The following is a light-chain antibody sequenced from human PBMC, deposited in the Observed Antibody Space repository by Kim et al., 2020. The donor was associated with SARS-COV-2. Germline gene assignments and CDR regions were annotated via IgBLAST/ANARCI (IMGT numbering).Light chain of an antibody. J-gene: IGLJ2*01. CDR1: RIGSRG. CDR3: QVWDSSSDHRVV. CDR2: YDS. Sequence: PEKTARVSGGENRIGSRGLHCYQQKSGHAPVLVIYYDSDRPSGIPERFSGSNSGNTATLTISRVEAGDEADYYCQVWDSSSDHRVVFGGGTKVTVL. V-gene: IGLV3-21*04.